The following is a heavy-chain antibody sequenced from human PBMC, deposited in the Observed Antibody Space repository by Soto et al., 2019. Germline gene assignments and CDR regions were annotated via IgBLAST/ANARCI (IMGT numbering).Heavy chain of an antibody. V-gene: IGHV1-18*01. CDR3: AREGVFLNYDFWSGYSPSDFDY. CDR2: ISAYNGNT. D-gene: IGHD3-3*01. CDR1: GYTFTSYG. Sequence: QVQLVQSGAEVKKPGASVKVSCKASGYTFTSYGISWVRQAPGQGLEWMGWISAYNGNTNYAQKLRGRVTMTTDTSTSTAYMELRSLRSDDTAVYYCAREGVFLNYDFWSGYSPSDFDYWGQGTLVTVSS. J-gene: IGHJ4*02.